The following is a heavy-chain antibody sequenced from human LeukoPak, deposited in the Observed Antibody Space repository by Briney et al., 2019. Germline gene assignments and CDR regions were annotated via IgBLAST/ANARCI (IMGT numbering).Heavy chain of an antibody. J-gene: IGHJ4*02. CDR3: ARDHTGRQLGI. V-gene: IGHV4-31*03. D-gene: IGHD6-13*01. CDR2: IYYSGST. CDR1: GGSISSGGYY. Sequence: PSETLSLTCTVSGGSISSGGYYWRWIRQHPGKGLEWIGYIYYSGSTYYNPSLKSRVTISVDTSKNQFSLKLSSVTAADTAVYYCARDHTGRQLGIWGQGTLVTVSS.